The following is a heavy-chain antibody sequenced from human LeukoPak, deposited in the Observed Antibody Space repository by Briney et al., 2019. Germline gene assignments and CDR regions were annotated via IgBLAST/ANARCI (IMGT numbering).Heavy chain of an antibody. Sequence: GASVKVSCKASGGTFSSYAISWVRQAPGQGLEWMGGIVPIFGTANYAQKFQGRVTITADESTSTAYTELSSLTSEDTAVYYCAKSAKYCSAGSCYSGAFDIWGQGTMVVVSS. CDR3: AKSAKYCSAGSCYSGAFDI. D-gene: IGHD2-15*01. V-gene: IGHV1-69*01. CDR1: GGTFSSYA. J-gene: IGHJ3*02. CDR2: IVPIFGTA.